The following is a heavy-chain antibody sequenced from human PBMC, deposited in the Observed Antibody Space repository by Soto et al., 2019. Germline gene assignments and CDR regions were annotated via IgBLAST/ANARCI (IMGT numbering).Heavy chain of an antibody. CDR2: ISAYNGNT. J-gene: IGHJ4*02. CDR1: GYTFTNYG. Sequence: ASVKVSCTASGYTFTNYGISWVRQAPGQGLEWMGWISAYNGNTKYAQKFQGRVTMTTDTSTSTAYMELRSLRSEDTALYYCAKDEYYYPRSGFYIFDSWGRGTLVTVSS. CDR3: AKDEYYYPRSGFYIFDS. V-gene: IGHV1-18*01. D-gene: IGHD3-22*01.